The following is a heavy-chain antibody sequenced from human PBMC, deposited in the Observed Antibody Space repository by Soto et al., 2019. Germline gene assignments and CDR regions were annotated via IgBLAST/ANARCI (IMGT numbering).Heavy chain of an antibody. D-gene: IGHD2-15*01. CDR2: INHSGST. CDR1: GGSFSGYY. CDR3: ARRFCSGGSCYLFDY. J-gene: IGHJ4*02. Sequence: QVQLQQWGAGLLKPSETLSLTCAVYGGSFSGYYWSWIRQPPGKGLEWIGEINHSGSTNYNPSLKSRVTISVDTSKNQFSLKLSSVTAADTAVYYCARRFCSGGSCYLFDYWGQGTLVTVSS. V-gene: IGHV4-34*01.